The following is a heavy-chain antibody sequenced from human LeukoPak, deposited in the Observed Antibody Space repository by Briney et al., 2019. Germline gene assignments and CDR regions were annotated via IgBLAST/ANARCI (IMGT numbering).Heavy chain of an antibody. CDR3: ARAKDQPKEYYYYYYMDV. D-gene: IGHD2-2*01. CDR2: INPYNDNT. CDR1: GYTFTNYG. Sequence: GASVKVSCKTSGYTFTNYGISWVRQAPGQGLEWMGWINPYNDNTNYAQKLQGRVTMTTDTSTSTAYMELRRLRSDDTAVYYCARAKDQPKEYYYYYYMDVWGKGTTITVSS. J-gene: IGHJ6*03. V-gene: IGHV1-18*01.